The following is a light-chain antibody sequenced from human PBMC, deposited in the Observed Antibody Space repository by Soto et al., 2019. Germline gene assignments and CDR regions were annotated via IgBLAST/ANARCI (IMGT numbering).Light chain of an antibody. Sequence: EIVVTQFPGTLSLAPGERATLSCRASQSLRSSHVAWYQQKPGQAPRLLIYAASNRASGIPDRFVGSGSGTDFTLTISRLDAEDLEVYHCQQSGNLEYIFGQGTMVEIK. CDR2: AAS. J-gene: IGKJ2*01. CDR3: QQSGNLEYI. V-gene: IGKV3-20*01. CDR1: QSLRSSH.